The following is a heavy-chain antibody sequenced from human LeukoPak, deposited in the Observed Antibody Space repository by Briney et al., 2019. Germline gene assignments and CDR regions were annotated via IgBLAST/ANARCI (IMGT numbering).Heavy chain of an antibody. CDR3: ATLITMVRGVRDRRDS. Sequence: GGSLRLSCAASGFTFSSYSMNWVRQAPGKGLEWVSYISSGSSTIYYADSVKGRFTISRDNAKNSLYLQMNSLRAEDTAAYYCATLITMVRGVRDRRDSWGQGTLVTVSS. CDR1: GFTFSSYS. J-gene: IGHJ4*02. CDR2: ISSGSSTI. D-gene: IGHD3-10*01. V-gene: IGHV3-48*04.